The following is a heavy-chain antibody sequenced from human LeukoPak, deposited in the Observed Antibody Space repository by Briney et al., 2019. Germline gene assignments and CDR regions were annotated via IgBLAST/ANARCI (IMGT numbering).Heavy chain of an antibody. J-gene: IGHJ4*02. CDR3: ASATEYSSSPLDY. Sequence: PSQTLSLTCTVSGGSISSGDYYWSWIRQPAGKGLEWIGRIYSSGTTNYNRSLKSRVTMSVDTSKNQFSLNLNSVTAADTAVYYCASATEYSSSPLDYWGQGTLVTVSS. CDR2: IYSSGTT. V-gene: IGHV4-61*02. CDR1: GGSISSGDYY. D-gene: IGHD6-6*01.